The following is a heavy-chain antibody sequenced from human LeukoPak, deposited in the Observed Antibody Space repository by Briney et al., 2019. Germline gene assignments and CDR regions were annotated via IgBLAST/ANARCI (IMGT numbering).Heavy chain of an antibody. V-gene: IGHV3-30*02. J-gene: IGHJ4*02. CDR2: IRYDGSNK. CDR1: GFTFINFG. Sequence: GGSLRLSCAASGFTFINFGMHWVRQAPGKGLEWVAFIRYDGSNKYYADSAQGRFTISRDNSKNTVYLQMNSLRVEDTAVYYCAKTAVAGTYIDYWGQGTLVTVSS. CDR3: AKTAVAGTYIDY. D-gene: IGHD6-19*01.